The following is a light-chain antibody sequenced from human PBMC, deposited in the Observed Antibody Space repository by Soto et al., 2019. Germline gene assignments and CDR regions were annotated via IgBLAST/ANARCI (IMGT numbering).Light chain of an antibody. Sequence: QAVVTQPPSASGTPGQRFTISCSGGSSNIGSNTVNWYHQLPGTAPKVLIYSNNQRPSGVPDRFSGSKSGTSASLAISGLQSEYEAEYYCASWDDSLNAYVFGTGTKVTGL. V-gene: IGLV1-44*01. CDR3: ASWDDSLNAYV. J-gene: IGLJ1*01. CDR1: SSNIGSNT. CDR2: SNN.